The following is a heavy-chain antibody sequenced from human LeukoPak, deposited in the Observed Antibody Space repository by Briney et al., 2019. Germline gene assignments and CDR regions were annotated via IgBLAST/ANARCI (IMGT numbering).Heavy chain of an antibody. J-gene: IGHJ6*03. CDR2: ISHSGRTM. V-gene: IGHV3-11*01. D-gene: IGHD2-8*01. Sequence: GGSLRPSCAASGFTFSDYYMSWIRQAPGKGLEWVSYISHSGRTMYYADSVKGRFTISRGNAKNSLYLQMNSLRAGDTAVYYCARDSIVRGNIGNDMDVWGKGTTVTVSS. CDR3: ARDSIVRGNIGNDMDV. CDR1: GFTFSDYY.